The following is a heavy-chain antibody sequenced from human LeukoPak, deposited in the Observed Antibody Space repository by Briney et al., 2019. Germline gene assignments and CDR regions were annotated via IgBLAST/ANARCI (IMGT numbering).Heavy chain of an antibody. J-gene: IGHJ3*02. D-gene: IGHD3-3*01. Sequence: PGGSLRLSCAASGFTFSSQWMSWVRQAPGKGLEWVAIINQAGTGKYYVDSVKGRFTISRDNSKNTLYLQMNSLRAEDTAVYYCAKDLLTIFGVVLAPESEDAFDIWGQGTMVTVSS. CDR1: GFTFSSQW. V-gene: IGHV3-7*03. CDR2: INQAGTGK. CDR3: AKDLLTIFGVVLAPESEDAFDI.